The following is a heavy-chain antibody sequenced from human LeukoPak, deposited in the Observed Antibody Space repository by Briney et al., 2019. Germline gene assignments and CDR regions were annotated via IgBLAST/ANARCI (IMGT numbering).Heavy chain of an antibody. D-gene: IGHD2-2*01. CDR2: IKSKTDGGTT. V-gene: IGHV3-15*01. CDR3: TTVVPAAKSYYFDY. J-gene: IGHJ4*02. CDR1: GFTFSNAW. Sequence: PGGSLRLSCAASGFTFSNAWMSWVRQAPGKGLEWVGRIKSKTDGGTTDYAAPVKGRFTISRDDSKNTLYLQMNSLKTEDTAVYYCTTVVPAAKSYYFDYWGQGTLVTVSS.